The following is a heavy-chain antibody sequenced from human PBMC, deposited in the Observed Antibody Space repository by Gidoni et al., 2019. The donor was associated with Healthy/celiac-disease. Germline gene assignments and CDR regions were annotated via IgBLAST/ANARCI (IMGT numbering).Heavy chain of an antibody. V-gene: IGHV3-64*02. CDR2: ISSNGGST. CDR3: ARDAPGYFDY. CDR1: GFTFSSYA. J-gene: IGHJ4*02. Sequence: EVQLVESGEGLVQPGGSLRLSCAAAGFTFSSYAMHWVRQAPGKGLEYVSAISSNGGSTYYADSVKGRFTISRDNSKNTLYLQMGSLRAEDMAVYYCARDAPGYFDYWGQGTLVTVSS.